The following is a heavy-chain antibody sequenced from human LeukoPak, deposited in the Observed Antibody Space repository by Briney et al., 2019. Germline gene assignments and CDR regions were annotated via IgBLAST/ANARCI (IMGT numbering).Heavy chain of an antibody. V-gene: IGHV4-61*01. CDR1: GASVSSASY. CDR3: ARSRAFNSGAFDP. CDR2: IYNGVNT. J-gene: IGHJ5*02. Sequence: SETLSLTCTVSGASVSSASYWTWIRQPPGKGVEWIAHIYNGVNTNYNPSLKSRVTISVDTSKNQLSLRLNSVTAADTAVYYCARSRAFNSGAFDPWGQGSLVTVSS. D-gene: IGHD1-26*01.